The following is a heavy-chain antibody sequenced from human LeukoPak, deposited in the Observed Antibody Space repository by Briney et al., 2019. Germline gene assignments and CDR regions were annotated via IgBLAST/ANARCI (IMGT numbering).Heavy chain of an antibody. CDR3: AKDNVGYYDSSGYQIPFFDY. CDR1: GFTVSSNY. Sequence: SGGSLRLSCAASGFTVSSNYMSWVRQAPGKGLEWVSVIYSGGSTYYADSVKGRFTISRDNSKNTLYLQMNSLRAEDTAVYYCAKDNVGYYDSSGYQIPFFDYWGQGTLVTVSS. J-gene: IGHJ4*02. V-gene: IGHV3-53*01. CDR2: IYSGGST. D-gene: IGHD3-22*01.